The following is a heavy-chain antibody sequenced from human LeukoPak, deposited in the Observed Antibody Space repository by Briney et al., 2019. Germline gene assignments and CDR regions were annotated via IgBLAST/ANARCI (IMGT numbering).Heavy chain of an antibody. CDR1: GLAFSDYW. D-gene: IGHD2-15*01. J-gene: IGHJ4*02. CDR3: ASTFPYWGGGSSAW. V-gene: IGHV3-7*01. CDR2: IKPDGGHQ. Sequence: GGSLRLSCAASGLAFSDYWMSWVRQAPGKGLEWVANIKPDGGHQNYVDSVKGRFTISRDNAKNSLYLQMNSLRAEDTAIYYCASTFPYWGGGSSAWGGQETLATVS.